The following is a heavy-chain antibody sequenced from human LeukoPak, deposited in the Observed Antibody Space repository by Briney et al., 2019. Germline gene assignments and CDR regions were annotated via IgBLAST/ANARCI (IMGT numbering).Heavy chain of an antibody. V-gene: IGHV3-15*01. Sequence: PGGSLRLSCTASGLTFSNAWMSWVRQAPEKGLEWVGPIKSKTDYGTTDYAAPVKGRFTISRDDSKNTLYLQMNSLKTEDTAVYYCTTAVAVAGSTYFDYWGQGTLVTVSS. CDR3: TTAVAVAGSTYFDY. J-gene: IGHJ4*02. CDR1: GLTFSNAW. D-gene: IGHD6-19*01. CDR2: IKSKTDYGTT.